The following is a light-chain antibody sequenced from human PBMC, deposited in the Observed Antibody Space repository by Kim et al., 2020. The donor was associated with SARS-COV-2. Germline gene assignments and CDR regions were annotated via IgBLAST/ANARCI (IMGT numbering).Light chain of an antibody. CDR3: QQYGSAPYT. V-gene: IGKV3-20*01. Sequence: LAPGGKATRTCRARQGGSSRYLAWYQQKPGQAHKLLIYGASSRATGIPDRFSGSGSGTDFTLTISRLEPEDFAVYYCQQYGSAPYTFGQGTKLEI. CDR1: QGGSSRY. J-gene: IGKJ2*01. CDR2: GAS.